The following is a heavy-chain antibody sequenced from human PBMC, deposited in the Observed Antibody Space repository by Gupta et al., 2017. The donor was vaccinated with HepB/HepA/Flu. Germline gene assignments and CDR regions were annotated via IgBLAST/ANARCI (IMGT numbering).Heavy chain of an antibody. J-gene: IGHJ6*02. CDR2: INHSGST. CDR1: GGSFSGYY. V-gene: IGHV4-34*01. CDR3: ARGRRPVLYYGMDV. Sequence: QVQLQQWGAGLLKPSETLSLTCAVYGGSFSGYYWSWIRQPPGKGLEWIGEINHSGSTNYNPSLKSRVTISVDTSKNQFSLKLSSVTAADTAVYYCARGRRPVLYYGMDVWGQGTTVTVSS.